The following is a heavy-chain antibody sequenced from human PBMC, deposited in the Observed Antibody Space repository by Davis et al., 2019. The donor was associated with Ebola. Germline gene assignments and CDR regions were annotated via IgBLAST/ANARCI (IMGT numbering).Heavy chain of an antibody. CDR1: GFTFRNYA. J-gene: IGHJ4*02. CDR2: IDGPTTNT. CDR3: ARPPLAGSSSRLHFDY. D-gene: IGHD6-6*01. Sequence: PGGSLRLSCAASGFTFRNYAMMWVRQAPGKGLEWVSTIDGPTTNTHYGDSVKGRFTISRDNSKNTLFLQMNSLRAEDTAVYYCARPPLAGSSSRLHFDYWGQGTLVTVSS. V-gene: IGHV3-23*05.